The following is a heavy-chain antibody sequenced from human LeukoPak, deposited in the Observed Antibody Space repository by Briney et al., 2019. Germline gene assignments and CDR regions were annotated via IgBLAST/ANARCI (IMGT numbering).Heavy chain of an antibody. CDR2: IYHSGST. CDR1: GGSISSGGYS. D-gene: IGHD6-13*01. Sequence: SQTLSLTCAVFGGSISSGGYSWSWIRQPPGKGLEWIGYIYHSGSTYYNPSLKSRVTISVDRSKNQFSLKLSSVTAADTAVYYCARDLHPYSSSAHDAFDIWGQGTMVTVSS. V-gene: IGHV4-30-2*01. J-gene: IGHJ3*02. CDR3: ARDLHPYSSSAHDAFDI.